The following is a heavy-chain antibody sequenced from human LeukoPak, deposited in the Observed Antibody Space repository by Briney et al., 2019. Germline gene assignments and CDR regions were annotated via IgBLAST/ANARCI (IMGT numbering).Heavy chain of an antibody. J-gene: IGHJ4*02. D-gene: IGHD6-6*01. CDR2: INPSGGST. CDR1: GYTFTSYY. V-gene: IGHV1-46*01. CDR3: ARGEAARQDFDY. Sequence: GASVKVSCKASGYTFTSYYMHRVRQAPGQGLEWMGIINPSGGSTSYAQKFQGRVTMTRDMSTSTVYMELSSLRSEDTAVYYCARGEAARQDFDYWGQGTLVTVSS.